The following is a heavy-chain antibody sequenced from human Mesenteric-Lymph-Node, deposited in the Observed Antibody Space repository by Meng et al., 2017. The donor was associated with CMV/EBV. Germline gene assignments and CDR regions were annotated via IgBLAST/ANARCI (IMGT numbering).Heavy chain of an antibody. V-gene: IGHV1-18*01. CDR1: DDSFRSYG. D-gene: IGHD3-3*01. J-gene: IGHJ6*02. Sequence: ASVKVSCKASDDSFRSYGFTWVRQAPGQGLEWMGWISAYNGYTNYAQKFQGRVTMTTDTSTSTAYMELRSLRSDDTAVYYCARGGIDYDFWSGYFNRYGMDVWGQGTTVTVSS. CDR2: ISAYNGYT. CDR3: ARGGIDYDFWSGYFNRYGMDV.